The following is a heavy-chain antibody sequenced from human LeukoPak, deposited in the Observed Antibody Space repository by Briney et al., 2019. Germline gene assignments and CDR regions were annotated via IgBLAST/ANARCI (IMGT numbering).Heavy chain of an antibody. CDR3: AREWIPYSRDDY. J-gene: IGHJ4*02. Sequence: PGGSLRLSCAASGFTFSDYYMSWIRQAPGKGLEWVSYISSSSSYTNYADSVKGRFTISRGNAKNSLYLQMNSLRAEDTAVYYCAREWIPYSRDDYWGQGTLVTVSS. CDR2: ISSSSSYT. CDR1: GFTFSDYY. D-gene: IGHD6-13*01. V-gene: IGHV3-11*06.